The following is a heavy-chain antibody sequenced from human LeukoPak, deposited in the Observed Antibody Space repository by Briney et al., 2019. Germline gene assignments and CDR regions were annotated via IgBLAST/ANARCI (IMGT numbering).Heavy chain of an antibody. CDR1: GFTFADSA. CDR2: ISWNSGII. D-gene: IGHD3-22*01. J-gene: IGHJ1*01. Sequence: PRGSLSLSCPPSGFTFADSAMHWVRQVPGKGLEWVSGISWNSGIIDYSDCVKGRFTISRDNAKNSLDLQMNNLRPGDTAFYYCAKAPPYYSDSSGYFQHWGQGTLVTVSS. V-gene: IGHV3-9*01. CDR3: AKAPPYYSDSSGYFQH.